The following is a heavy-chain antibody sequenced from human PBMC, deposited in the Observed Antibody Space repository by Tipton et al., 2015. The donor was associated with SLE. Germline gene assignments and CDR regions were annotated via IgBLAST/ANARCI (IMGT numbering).Heavy chain of an antibody. CDR1: GGSISSGSYY. CDR2: IYTSGCT. J-gene: IGHJ5*02. Sequence: TLSLTCTVSGGSISSGSYYWSWIRQPAGKGLEWIGYIYTSGCTNYNPSLKSRVTISVDASKNQFSLKLSSVTAADTAVYYCARGQKAARRNGWFDPWGQGTLVTVSS. CDR3: ARGQKAARRNGWFDP. D-gene: IGHD6-6*01. V-gene: IGHV4-61*09.